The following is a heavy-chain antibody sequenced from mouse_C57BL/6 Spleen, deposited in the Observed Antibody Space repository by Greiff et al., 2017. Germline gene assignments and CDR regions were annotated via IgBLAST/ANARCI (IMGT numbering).Heavy chain of an antibody. V-gene: IGHV1-47*01. D-gene: IGHD2-4*01. J-gene: IGHJ4*01. Sequence: QVQLQQSGAELVKPGASVKMSCKASGYTFTTYPIEWMKQNHGKSLEWIGNFHPYNDDTKYNEKFKGKATLTAEKSSSTVYLELSRITSDDSAVYYCARRGLYDNDYYYYAMDYGGQGTSVTVSS. CDR2: FHPYNDDT. CDR3: ARRGLYDNDYYYYAMDY. CDR1: GYTFTTYP.